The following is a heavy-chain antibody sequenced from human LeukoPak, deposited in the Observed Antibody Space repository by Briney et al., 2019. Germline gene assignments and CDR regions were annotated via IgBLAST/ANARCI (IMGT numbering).Heavy chain of an antibody. J-gene: IGHJ4*02. D-gene: IGHD3-3*01. Sequence: GGPLRLSCAASGFTFSDYWMSWVRQAPGKGLEWVANINQDGSEKYYVDSVKGRFTISRDNAENSLYLQMNSLRAEDTAIYYCARDPPKRVTVFGIKAYQDYWGQGTLVTVSS. CDR1: GFTFSDYW. V-gene: IGHV3-7*01. CDR3: ARDPPKRVTVFGIKAYQDY. CDR2: INQDGSEK.